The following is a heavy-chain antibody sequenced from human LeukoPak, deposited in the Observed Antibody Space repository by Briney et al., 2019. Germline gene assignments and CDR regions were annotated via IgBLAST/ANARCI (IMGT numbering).Heavy chain of an antibody. CDR2: IIPIFGTA. J-gene: IGHJ6*03. Sequence: GASVKVSCKASGGTFSSYAISWVRQAPGQGLEWMGGIIPIFGTANYAQKFQGRVTITADESTSTAYMELSSLRSEDTAVYYCARVNSSSLRYYYMDVWGKGTTVTISS. D-gene: IGHD6-13*01. V-gene: IGHV1-69*01. CDR1: GGTFSSYA. CDR3: ARVNSSSLRYYYMDV.